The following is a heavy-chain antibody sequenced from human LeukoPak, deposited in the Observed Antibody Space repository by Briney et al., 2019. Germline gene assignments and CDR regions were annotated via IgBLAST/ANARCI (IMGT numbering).Heavy chain of an antibody. J-gene: IGHJ6*02. V-gene: IGHV7-4-1*02. Sequence: VASVKVSCKASGYTFTSYAMNWVRQAPGQGLEWMGWINTNTGNPTYAQGFTGRFVFSLDTSVSTAYLQISSLKAEDTAVYYCARGRSRRWLQKYYYGVDVWGQGTTVTVSS. CDR3: ARGRSRRWLQKYYYGVDV. D-gene: IGHD5-24*01. CDR1: GYTFTSYA. CDR2: INTNTGNP.